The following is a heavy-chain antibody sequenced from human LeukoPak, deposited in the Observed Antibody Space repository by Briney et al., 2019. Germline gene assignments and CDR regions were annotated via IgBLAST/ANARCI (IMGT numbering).Heavy chain of an antibody. D-gene: IGHD5-24*01. J-gene: IGHJ6*03. V-gene: IGHV4-59*08. CDR3: ARGRRDGYTLYYMDV. Sequence: SETLSLTCTVSGGSISSYYWSWIRQPPGKGLEWIGYIHYSGSTSYNPSLKSRVTISVDTSKNQFSLKLSSVTAADTAVYYCARGRRDGYTLYYMDVWGKGTTVTISS. CDR2: IHYSGST. CDR1: GGSISSYY.